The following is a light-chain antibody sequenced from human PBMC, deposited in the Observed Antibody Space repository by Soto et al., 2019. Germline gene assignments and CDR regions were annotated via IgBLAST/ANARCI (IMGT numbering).Light chain of an antibody. V-gene: IGLV2-11*01. CDR2: DVS. J-gene: IGLJ1*01. CDR1: TSDVGDYNY. CDR3: CSYADNYSYV. Sequence: QSVLTQPASVSGSPGQSITISCTGTTSDVGDYNYVSWYQQHPGKAPKLMTYDVSKRPSGVPDRFSGSKSGNTASLTISGLQAEDEADYYCCSYADNYSYVFGTGTKVTVL.